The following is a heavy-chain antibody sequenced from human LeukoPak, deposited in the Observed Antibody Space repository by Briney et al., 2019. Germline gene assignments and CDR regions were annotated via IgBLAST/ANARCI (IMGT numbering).Heavy chain of an antibody. D-gene: IGHD1-26*01. Sequence: GGSLRLACAASGFTFSSYSMIWVRQAPGKGLEWVSSIDSSSSYIYYADSLKGRFTISRDNAKNSLYLQMNSLRAEDTAVYYCARGTGLSGSYYAFDYWGQGTLVTVSS. CDR1: GFTFSSYS. CDR2: IDSSSSYI. CDR3: ARGTGLSGSYYAFDY. J-gene: IGHJ4*02. V-gene: IGHV3-21*01.